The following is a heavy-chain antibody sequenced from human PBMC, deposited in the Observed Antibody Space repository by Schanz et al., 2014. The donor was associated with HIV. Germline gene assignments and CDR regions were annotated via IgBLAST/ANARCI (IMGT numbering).Heavy chain of an antibody. CDR2: KSYEGSNK. Sequence: VQLVESGGGLVQPGGSLRLSCAASGFTFRSYAMSWVRQPPGKGPGWVTFKSYEGSNKYYADSVKGRFTISRDNSKNTLYLQMNSLRAEDTAVYYCARVANWDYYGMDVWGRGTTVTVSS. CDR3: ARVANWDYYGMDV. V-gene: IGHV3-30*03. J-gene: IGHJ6*02. CDR1: GFTFRSYA. D-gene: IGHD3-16*01.